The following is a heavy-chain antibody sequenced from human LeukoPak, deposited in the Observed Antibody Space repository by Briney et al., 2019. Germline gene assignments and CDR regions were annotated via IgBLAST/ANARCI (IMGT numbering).Heavy chain of an antibody. CDR1: GGTFSSYA. V-gene: IGHV1-69*04. Sequence: SVKVSCKASGGTFSSYAISWVRQAPGQVLVWMGRIIPILGIANYAQKFQGRVTITADKSTSTAYMELSSLRSEDTAVYYCARDLSSSRYEDHAFDIWGQGTMVTVSS. J-gene: IGHJ3*02. CDR2: IIPILGIA. CDR3: ARDLSSSRYEDHAFDI. D-gene: IGHD3-22*01.